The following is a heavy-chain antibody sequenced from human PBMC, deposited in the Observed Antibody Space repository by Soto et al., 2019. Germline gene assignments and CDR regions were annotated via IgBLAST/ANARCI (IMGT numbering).Heavy chain of an antibody. CDR1: GFTFSNAW. CDR3: TTSSTNDFWSGYVFDY. Sequence: EVQLVESGGGLVKPGGSLRLSCAASGFTFSNAWMSWVRQAPGKGLEWVGRIKSKTEGGTTDYAAPGKGRFTISKDNSKNTLYLQMNSLKTEDTAVYYCTTSSTNDFWSGYVFDYWGQGTLVTVSS. CDR2: IKSKTEGGTT. J-gene: IGHJ4*02. V-gene: IGHV3-15*01. D-gene: IGHD3-3*01.